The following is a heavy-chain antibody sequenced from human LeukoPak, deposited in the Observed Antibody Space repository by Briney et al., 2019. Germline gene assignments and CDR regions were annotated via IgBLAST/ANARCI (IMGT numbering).Heavy chain of an antibody. J-gene: IGHJ6*02. D-gene: IGHD2-8*01. CDR2: ISWNSGTK. V-gene: IGHV3-9*01. CDR3: AVLHYYAMDV. Sequence: GGSLRLSCAASGFTFDDYAMHWVRQAPGKGLEWVSGISWNSGTKGYEDSVKGRFTISRDNAKNSLYLQMNSLRGEDAALYYCAVLHYYAMDVWGQGTTVTVSS. CDR1: GFTFDDYA.